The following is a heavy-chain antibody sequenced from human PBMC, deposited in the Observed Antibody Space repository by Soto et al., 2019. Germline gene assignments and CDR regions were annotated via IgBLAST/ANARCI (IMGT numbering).Heavy chain of an antibody. CDR1: GYTFTSYG. V-gene: IGHV1-18*01. Sequence: QVQLVPSGAEVKKPGASVKVSCKASGYTFTSYGISWVRQAPGQGLEWMGWIGAYNGNTNSAQQLQGRAPMTTDTSPSTADRERRSLRSHDTAVDYWARASGSTYGCDPWGQGTRGTV. CDR3: ARASGSTYGCDP. J-gene: IGHJ5*02. CDR2: IGAYNGNT. D-gene: IGHD1-26*01.